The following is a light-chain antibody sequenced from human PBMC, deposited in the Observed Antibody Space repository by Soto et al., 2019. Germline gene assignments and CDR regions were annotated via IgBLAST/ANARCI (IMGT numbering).Light chain of an antibody. CDR1: SSDVVGYSF. V-gene: IGLV2-14*01. Sequence: QSALTQPASVSGSPGQSITISCTGNSSDVVGYSFVSWYQQHPGKAPKLMIYDVSNRPSGVSNRFSGSKSGNTASLTISGLQAEDEADYYCSSYTSSSTLVVFGGGTKLTVL. CDR3: SSYTSSSTLVV. J-gene: IGLJ2*01. CDR2: DVS.